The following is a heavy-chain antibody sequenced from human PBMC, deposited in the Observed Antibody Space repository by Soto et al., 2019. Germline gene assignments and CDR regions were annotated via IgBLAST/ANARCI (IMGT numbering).Heavy chain of an antibody. CDR1: GFTFSSYG. Sequence: GGSLRLSCAASGFTFSSYGMHWVRQAPGKGLEWVAVISYDGSNKYYADSVKGRFTISRDNSKNTLYLQMNSLRAEDTAVYYCAKDTYSSGRGDYWGQGTLVTVSS. V-gene: IGHV3-30*18. CDR3: AKDTYSSGRGDY. D-gene: IGHD6-19*01. CDR2: ISYDGSNK. J-gene: IGHJ4*02.